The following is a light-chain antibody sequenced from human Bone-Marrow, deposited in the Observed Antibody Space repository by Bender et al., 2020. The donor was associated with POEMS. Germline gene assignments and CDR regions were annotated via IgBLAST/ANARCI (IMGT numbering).Light chain of an antibody. CDR1: SSDVGAYDF. CDR3: AAWDAGLSGRL. J-gene: IGLJ3*02. V-gene: IGLV2-11*01. Sequence: QSALTQPRSVSGSPGQSVTLSCTGTSSDVGAYDFVSWYQQYPGKAPTLMIYDVSQRPSGVPDRFSGSKSGTLASLAISGLRSEDEADYYCAAWDAGLSGRLFGGGTKVTVL. CDR2: DVS.